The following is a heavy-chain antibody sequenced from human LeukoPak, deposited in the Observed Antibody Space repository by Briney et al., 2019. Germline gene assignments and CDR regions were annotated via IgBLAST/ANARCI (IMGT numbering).Heavy chain of an antibody. D-gene: IGHD6-19*01. CDR2: INPSGGST. J-gene: IGHJ4*02. CDR3: ASIAVAGTDGEDYFDY. Sequence: GASVKVSCKASGYTFTSYYMHWVRQAPGQGLEWMGIINPSGGSTSYAQKFQGRVTMTRDTSTSTVYMELSSLRSEDTAVYYCASIAVAGTDGEDYFDYWGQGTLVTVSS. CDR1: GYTFTSYY. V-gene: IGHV1-46*01.